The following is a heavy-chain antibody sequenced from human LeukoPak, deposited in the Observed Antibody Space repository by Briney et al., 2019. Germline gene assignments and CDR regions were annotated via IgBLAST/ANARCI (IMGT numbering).Heavy chain of an antibody. Sequence: GGSLRLSCVTSGITFSKYALSWVRQAPGKGLEWVSSISTGSNHIFYADSVKGRFTISRDNAKNSLYLQMNSLRDEDTAVYYCARDRALLWFGELADRGNYWGQGTLVTVSS. V-gene: IGHV3-21*01. CDR1: GITFSKYA. CDR2: ISTGSNHI. D-gene: IGHD3-10*01. J-gene: IGHJ4*02. CDR3: ARDRALLWFGELADRGNY.